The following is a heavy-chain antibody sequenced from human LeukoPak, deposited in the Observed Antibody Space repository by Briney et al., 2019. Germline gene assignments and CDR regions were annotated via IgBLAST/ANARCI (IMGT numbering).Heavy chain of an antibody. CDR2: LNSDGSIV. J-gene: IGHJ4*02. CDR1: GFTSRNYW. CDR3: VFGLETGW. D-gene: IGHD7-27*01. V-gene: IGHV3-74*01. Sequence: PGGSLRLSCAASGFTSRNYWTHWVRQAPGKGLEWVSRLNSDGSIVNYVDSVRGRFTISRDNAKNTMYLQMNSLRVEDTAVYYCVFGLETGWWGQGTLVTVSS.